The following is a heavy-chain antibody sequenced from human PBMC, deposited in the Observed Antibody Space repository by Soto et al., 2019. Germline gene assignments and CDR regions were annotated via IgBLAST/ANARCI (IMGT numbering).Heavy chain of an antibody. Sequence: PGGSLRLSCAASGFTFSNYAMSGVRQAPGKELEWVSGISDSGGSTYYADSVKGRFTISRDNSKNTLYLQMNSLRAEDTAVYYCAISNRGTSPNWFDPWGQGTLVTVSS. CDR3: AISNRGTSPNWFDP. D-gene: IGHD3-16*01. CDR2: ISDSGGST. V-gene: IGHV3-23*01. CDR1: GFTFSNYA. J-gene: IGHJ5*02.